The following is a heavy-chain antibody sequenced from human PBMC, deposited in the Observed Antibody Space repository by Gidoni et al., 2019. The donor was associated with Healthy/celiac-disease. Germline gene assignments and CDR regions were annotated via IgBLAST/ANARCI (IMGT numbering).Heavy chain of an antibody. CDR2: IWDDGSNK. D-gene: IGHD6-19*01. CDR1: GFTFSSYG. Sequence: QVQLVESGGGVVQPGRSLRLSCAASGFTFSSYGMHWVRQAPGKGLEWVAVIWDDGSNKYYADSVKGRFTISRDNSKNTLYLQMNSLRAEDTAVYYCAREGLAVAGTILAWVDYWGQGTLVTVSS. CDR3: AREGLAVAGTILAWVDY. V-gene: IGHV3-33*01. J-gene: IGHJ4*01.